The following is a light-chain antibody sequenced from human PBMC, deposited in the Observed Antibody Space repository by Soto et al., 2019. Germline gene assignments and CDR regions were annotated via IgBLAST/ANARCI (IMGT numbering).Light chain of an antibody. CDR1: RSYIGAYNF. Sequence: SSPAPPPPLSGSPGQAVTLSRPGTRSYIGAYNFVSWYQQHPGKAPKLMLYDVNIRPSGVSNRFSGSKSGNTASLTISGLQAEDEADYYCTPWTTSTTMIFGGGTKVTVL. CDR3: TPWTTSTTMI. V-gene: IGLV2-14*03. J-gene: IGLJ2*01. CDR2: DVN.